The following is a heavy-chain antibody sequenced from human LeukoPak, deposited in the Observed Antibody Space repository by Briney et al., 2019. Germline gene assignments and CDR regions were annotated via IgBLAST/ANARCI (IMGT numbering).Heavy chain of an antibody. Sequence: GGSLRLSCAASGFTFSSYAMSWVRQAPGKGLEWVSTINGAGGSTYYADSVKGRFTISRDNSKNTLYLQMNSLRAGDTAVYYCAKVVGAIPTDYWGQGTLVTVSS. D-gene: IGHD1-26*01. CDR3: AKVVGAIPTDY. CDR2: INGAGGST. V-gene: IGHV3-23*01. J-gene: IGHJ4*02. CDR1: GFTFSSYA.